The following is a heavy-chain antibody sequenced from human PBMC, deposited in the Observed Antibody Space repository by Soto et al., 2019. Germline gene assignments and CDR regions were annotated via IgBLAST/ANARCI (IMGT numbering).Heavy chain of an antibody. D-gene: IGHD3-10*01. CDR3: ARDDEYSGNGMDV. Sequence: QVKLVESGGGVVQTGRSLRLSCAASEFTFSNYGMHWVRQAPGKGLEWVAVILNDGSNRFHADSVKDRFTISRDNSKNTLYLQINSLRAEDTAVYYCARDDEYSGNGMDVWGQGTTVTVS. V-gene: IGHV3-33*01. CDR2: ILNDGSNR. J-gene: IGHJ6*02. CDR1: EFTFSNYG.